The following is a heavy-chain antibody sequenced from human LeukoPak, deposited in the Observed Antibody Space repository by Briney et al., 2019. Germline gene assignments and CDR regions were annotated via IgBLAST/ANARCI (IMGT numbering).Heavy chain of an antibody. CDR2: ISAYNGNT. Sequence: ASVKVSRKASGYTFTSYGISWVRQAPGQGLEWMGWISAYNGNTNYAQKLQGRVTMTTDTSTSTAYMELRSLRSDDTAVYYCARVYYDSSGYYYDYFDYWGQGTLVTVSS. D-gene: IGHD3-22*01. CDR1: GYTFTSYG. V-gene: IGHV1-18*01. J-gene: IGHJ4*02. CDR3: ARVYYDSSGYYYDYFDY.